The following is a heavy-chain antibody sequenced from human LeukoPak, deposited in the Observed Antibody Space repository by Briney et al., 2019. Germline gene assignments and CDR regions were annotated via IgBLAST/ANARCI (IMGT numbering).Heavy chain of an antibody. CDR1: GYTFTSYG. V-gene: IGHV1-18*01. Sequence: ASVKVSCKASGYTFTSYGISWVRQAPGQGLEWMGWISAYNGNTNYAQKLQGRVTMTTATSTSTAYMELRSLRSDATAVYYCARGYDFWSGYSPFPYFDYWGQGTLVTVSS. J-gene: IGHJ4*02. D-gene: IGHD3-3*01. CDR2: ISAYNGNT. CDR3: ARGYDFWSGYSPFPYFDY.